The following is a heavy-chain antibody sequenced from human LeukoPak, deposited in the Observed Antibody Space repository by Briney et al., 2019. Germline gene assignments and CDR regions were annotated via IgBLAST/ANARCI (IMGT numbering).Heavy chain of an antibody. J-gene: IGHJ4*02. V-gene: IGHV5-51*01. Sequence: GESLKISCKGSGYSFTNYWIGWVRQMPGKGLEWMGIICPGDSDTRYSPSFQGQVTISADKSINTAYLQWGSLKASDTAMYYCARLRDGCKDFWGQGTLVTVSS. CDR2: ICPGDSDT. CDR1: GYSFTNYW. D-gene: IGHD5-24*01. CDR3: ARLRDGCKDF.